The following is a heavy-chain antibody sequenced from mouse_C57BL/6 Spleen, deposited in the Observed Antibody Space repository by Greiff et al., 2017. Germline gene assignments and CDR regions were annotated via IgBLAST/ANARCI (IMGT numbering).Heavy chain of an antibody. J-gene: IGHJ4*01. CDR2: IYPRDGST. CDR3: ATNGGLRRDYYAMDY. V-gene: IGHV1-78*01. CDR1: GYTFTDHT. D-gene: IGHD2-4*01. Sequence: QVQLKESDAELVKPGASVKISCKVSGYTFTDHTIHWMKQRPEQGLEWIGYIYPRDGSTKYNEKFKGKATLTADKSSSTAYMQLNSLTSEDSAVYFCATNGGLRRDYYAMDYWGQGTSVTVSS.